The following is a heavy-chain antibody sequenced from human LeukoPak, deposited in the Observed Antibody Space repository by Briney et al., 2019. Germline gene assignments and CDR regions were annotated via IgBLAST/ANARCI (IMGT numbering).Heavy chain of an antibody. J-gene: IGHJ4*02. Sequence: PGGSLRLSCAASGFTFSSYAMSWVRQAPGKGLEWVSAISGSGGSTYYADSVRGRFTISRDNSKNTVHLQMNSLRAEDTAIYYCAKTNGDEPWLPFYYFDYWGQGTLVTVSS. CDR2: ISGSGGST. CDR3: AKTNGDEPWLPFYYFDY. CDR1: GFTFSSYA. D-gene: IGHD6-19*01. V-gene: IGHV3-23*01.